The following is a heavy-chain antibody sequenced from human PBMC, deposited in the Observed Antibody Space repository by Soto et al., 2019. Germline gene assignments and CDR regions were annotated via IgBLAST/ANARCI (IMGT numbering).Heavy chain of an antibody. J-gene: IGHJ6*03. CDR1: GGSISRGGYY. Sequence: PSETLSLTCTVSGGSISRGGYYWSWIRQHPEKGLEWIGYIYYSGSTYYNPSLKSRVTISVDTSKNQFSLKLSSVTAADTAVYYCARESNILTGYYSYYYYYMDVWGKGTTVTVSS. CDR2: IYYSGST. D-gene: IGHD3-9*01. V-gene: IGHV4-31*03. CDR3: ARESNILTGYYSYYYYYMDV.